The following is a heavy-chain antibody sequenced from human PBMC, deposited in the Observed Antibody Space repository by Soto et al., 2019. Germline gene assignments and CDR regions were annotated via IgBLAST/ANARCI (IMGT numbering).Heavy chain of an antibody. CDR2: INPNSGGT. Sequence: ASVKVSCKASGYTFTGYYMHWVRQAPGQGLEWMGWINPNSGGTNYAQKFQGRVTMTRDTSINTAYMEVSRLRSDDTAVYYCATVKVVGETATREYYFDYWAEGTLVTVSS. V-gene: IGHV1-2*02. J-gene: IGHJ4*02. D-gene: IGHD2-15*01. CDR1: GYTFTGYY. CDR3: ATVKVVGETATREYYFDY.